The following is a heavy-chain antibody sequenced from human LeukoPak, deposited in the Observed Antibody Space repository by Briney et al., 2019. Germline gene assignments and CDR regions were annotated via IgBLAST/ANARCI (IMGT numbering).Heavy chain of an antibody. CDR2: IYSGGST. CDR1: GFTFSSHS. CDR3: ARRAGDYSHPYDY. V-gene: IGHV3-53*01. Sequence: GGSLRLSCAASGFTFSSHSMAWVRQAPGKGLEWVSFIYSGGSTQYSDSVKGRFTISRDNSKNTLYLQMNSLRAEDTAVYYCARRAGDYSHPYDYWGQGTLVTVSS. J-gene: IGHJ4*02. D-gene: IGHD3-22*01.